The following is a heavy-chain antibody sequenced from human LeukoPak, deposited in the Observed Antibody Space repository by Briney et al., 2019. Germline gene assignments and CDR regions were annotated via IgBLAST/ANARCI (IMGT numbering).Heavy chain of an antibody. J-gene: IGHJ4*02. CDR1: GLTFSTYW. V-gene: IGHV3-7*03. D-gene: IGHD2-15*01. CDR2: VKHDGSEK. Sequence: PGGSLRLSCAVSGLTFSTYWMSWVRQAPGQGLEWVANVKHDGSEKYYVDSVEGRFTISRDNAKNSLFLQMNSLRDEDTAVYCASDSPGYDSGSYFAYWGQGTLVTVSS. CDR3: ASDSPGYDSGSYFAY.